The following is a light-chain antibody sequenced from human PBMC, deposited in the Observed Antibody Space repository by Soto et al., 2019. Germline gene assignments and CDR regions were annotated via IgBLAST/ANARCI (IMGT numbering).Light chain of an antibody. Sequence: QSALTQPASVSGSPGQSITISCTGTSSDVGTYTIVSWCQHHPGKAPKLVIYEVNKRPAGVSKRFSGSKSGDTASLTISGLQAEDEAEYYCSSYSGPTTLYVFGTGNKVTVL. J-gene: IGLJ1*01. CDR1: SSDVGTYTI. CDR2: EVN. V-gene: IGLV2-23*02. CDR3: SSYSGPTTLYV.